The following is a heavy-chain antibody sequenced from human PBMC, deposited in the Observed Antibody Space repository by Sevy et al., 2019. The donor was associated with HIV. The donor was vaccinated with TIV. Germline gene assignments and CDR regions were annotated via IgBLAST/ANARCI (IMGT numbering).Heavy chain of an antibody. CDR2: INPNSGGT. CDR3: ARALESWYSMET. CDR1: GYTFTGYY. J-gene: IGHJ5*02. V-gene: IGHV1-2*02. Sequence: ASVKVSCKASGYTFTGYYMHWVRQAPGQGLEWMGWINPNSGGTNYAQKFQGRVTMTRDTSISTAYMELSRLRSDDTAVYYCARALESWYSMETWGQGTLVTVSS. D-gene: IGHD6-13*01.